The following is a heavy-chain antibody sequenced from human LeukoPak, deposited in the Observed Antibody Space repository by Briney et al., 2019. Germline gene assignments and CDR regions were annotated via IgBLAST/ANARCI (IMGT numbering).Heavy chain of an antibody. CDR2: IYYSGST. V-gene: IGHV4-39*01. D-gene: IGHD3-10*01. CDR3: ARHRGGYVDY. J-gene: IGHJ4*02. Sequence: SETLSLTCTVSGGSISSRSYYWGWIRQPPGKGLEWIGSIYYSGSTDYHPSLKSRVTISIDTSKNQFSLKLSSVTAADTAVYYCARHRGGYVDYWGQGILVTVSS. CDR1: GGSISSRSYY.